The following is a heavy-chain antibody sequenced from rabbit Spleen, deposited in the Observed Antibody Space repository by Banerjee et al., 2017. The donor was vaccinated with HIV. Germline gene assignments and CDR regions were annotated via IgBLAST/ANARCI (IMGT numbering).Heavy chain of an antibody. CDR2: IYTGSSGST. J-gene: IGHJ6*01. CDR3: ARDTGSSFSSYGMDL. V-gene: IGHV1S40*01. Sequence: QSLQESGGDLVKPEGSPTLTCTASGFSFSNNYYMCWVRQAPGKGLEWIACIYTGSSGSTWYASWAKGRFTISKTSSTTVTLQMTSLTAADTATHFCARDTGSSFSSYGMDLWGPGTLVTVS. D-gene: IGHD8-1*01. CDR1: GFSFSNNYY.